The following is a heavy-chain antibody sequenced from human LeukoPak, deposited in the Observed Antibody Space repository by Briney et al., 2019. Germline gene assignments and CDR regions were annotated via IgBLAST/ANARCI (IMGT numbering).Heavy chain of an antibody. CDR2: INPNSGGT. Sequence: ASVKVSCKASGYTFTGYYMHWVRQAPGQGLEWMGWINPNSGGTNYAQKFQGRVTMTRDTSISTAYMELSRLRSDDTAVYYCAREEYNWNQYNWFDPWGQGTLVTVSS. J-gene: IGHJ5*02. V-gene: IGHV1-2*02. D-gene: IGHD1-20*01. CDR1: GYTFTGYY. CDR3: AREEYNWNQYNWFDP.